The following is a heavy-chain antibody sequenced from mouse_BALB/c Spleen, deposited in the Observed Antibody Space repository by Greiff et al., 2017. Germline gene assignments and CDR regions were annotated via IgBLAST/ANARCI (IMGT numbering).Heavy chain of an antibody. J-gene: IGHJ3*01. CDR2: ISNLAYSI. Sequence: EVQLVESGGGLVQPGGSRKLSCAASGFTFSDYGMAWVRQAPGKGPEWVAFISNLAYSIYYADTVTGRFTISRENAKNTLYLEMSSLRSEDTAMYYCARGYGSSAWFAYWGQGTLVTVSA. D-gene: IGHD1-1*01. V-gene: IGHV5-15*02. CDR1: GFTFSDYG. CDR3: ARGYGSSAWFAY.